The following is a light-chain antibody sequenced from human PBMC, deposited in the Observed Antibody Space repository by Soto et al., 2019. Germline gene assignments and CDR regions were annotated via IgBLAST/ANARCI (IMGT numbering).Light chain of an antibody. J-gene: IGKJ1*01. CDR3: QQYNSYLWT. Sequence: DIQMTQSPSTRSASLVNRLTITCRASQSISSWLAWYQQKPGKAPKLLIYKASSLESGVPSRFSGSGSGTEFTLTISSLQPDDFATYYCQQYNSYLWTFGQGTKVDI. V-gene: IGKV1-5*03. CDR2: KAS. CDR1: QSISSW.